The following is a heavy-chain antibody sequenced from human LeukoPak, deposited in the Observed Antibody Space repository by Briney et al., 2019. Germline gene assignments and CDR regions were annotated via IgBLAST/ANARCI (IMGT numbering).Heavy chain of an antibody. CDR1: GFTFSTYG. V-gene: IGHV3-23*01. Sequence: GGSLRLSCAASGFTFSTYGMNWVRQAPGKGLEWVSGITPDAGRTYYADSVKGRFTIYRDNSKNTVYLQMNSLGAEDTAVYYCATEWELHFDYWGQGTLVTVSS. CDR3: ATEWELHFDY. CDR2: ITPDAGRT. J-gene: IGHJ4*02. D-gene: IGHD1-26*01.